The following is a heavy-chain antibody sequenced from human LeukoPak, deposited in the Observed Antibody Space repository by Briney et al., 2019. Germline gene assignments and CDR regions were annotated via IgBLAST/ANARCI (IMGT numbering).Heavy chain of an antibody. CDR3: ARAKSVHYDSSGYYYANFDY. Sequence: SVKVSCKASGGTFSSYAISWVRQAPGQGLEWMGGIIPIFGTANYAQKFQGRVTITADESTSTAYMELSSLRSEDTAVYYCARAKSVHYDSSGYYYANFDYWGQGTLVTVSS. D-gene: IGHD3-22*01. J-gene: IGHJ4*02. V-gene: IGHV1-69*13. CDR2: IIPIFGTA. CDR1: GGTFSSYA.